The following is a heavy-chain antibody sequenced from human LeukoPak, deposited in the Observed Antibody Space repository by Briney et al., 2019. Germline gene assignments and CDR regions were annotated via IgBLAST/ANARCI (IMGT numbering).Heavy chain of an antibody. CDR3: ARLAAYCTTTTCNVRDSFYYYMDV. J-gene: IGHJ6*03. CDR1: GDSIDTSSYY. CDR2: VFYSGST. Sequence: SSXXXSLTCSVSGDSIDTSSYYWGGIRQPQGKGVEWIVNVFYSGSTYYSPSLKSRITISLETAKNRFSLKLTSVTAADTALYFCARLAAYCTTTTCNVRDSFYYYMDVWGKGTTVTVSS. V-gene: IGHV4-39*01. D-gene: IGHD2-2*01.